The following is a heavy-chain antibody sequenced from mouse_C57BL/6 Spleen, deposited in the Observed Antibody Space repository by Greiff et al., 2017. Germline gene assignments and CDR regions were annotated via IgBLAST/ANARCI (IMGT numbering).Heavy chain of an antibody. J-gene: IGHJ1*03. CDR2: ISGGGGNT. V-gene: IGHV5-9*01. Sequence: EVQVVESGGGLVKPGGSLKLSCAASGFTFSSYTMSWVRQTPEKRLEWVATISGGGGNTYYPDSVKGRFTISRDNAKNTLYLQMSSLRSEDTALYYCAGREEFGPWYFDVWGTGTTVTVSS. CDR3: AGREEFGPWYFDV. CDR1: GFTFSSYT.